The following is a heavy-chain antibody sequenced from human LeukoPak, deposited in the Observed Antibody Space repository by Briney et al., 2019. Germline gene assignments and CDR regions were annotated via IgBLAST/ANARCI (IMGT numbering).Heavy chain of an antibody. V-gene: IGHV1-69*13. CDR1: GYPFSAHF. D-gene: IGHD5-18*01. CDR2: IIPIFGTA. CDR3: ARENGNTAMVTFDY. Sequence: ASVKVSCKASGYPFSAHFLNWVRQAPGQGLEWMGGIIPIFGTANYAQKFQGRVTITADESTSTAYMELSSLRSEDTAVYYCARENGNTAMVTFDYWGQGTLVTVSS. J-gene: IGHJ4*02.